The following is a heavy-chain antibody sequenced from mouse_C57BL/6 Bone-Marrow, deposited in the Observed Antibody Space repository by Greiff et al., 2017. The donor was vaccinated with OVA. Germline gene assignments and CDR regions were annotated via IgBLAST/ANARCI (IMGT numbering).Heavy chain of an antibody. CDR3: ASYYYGSGGFAY. CDR1: GYTFTSYG. J-gene: IGHJ3*01. D-gene: IGHD1-1*01. V-gene: IGHV1-81*01. CDR2: IYPRSGNT. Sequence: QVQLQQSGAELARPGASVKLSCKASGYTFTSYGISWVKQRTGQGLEWIGEIYPRSGNTYYNEKFKGKATLTADKSSSTAYMELRSLTSEDSAVYFCASYYYGSGGFAYWGQGTLVTVSA.